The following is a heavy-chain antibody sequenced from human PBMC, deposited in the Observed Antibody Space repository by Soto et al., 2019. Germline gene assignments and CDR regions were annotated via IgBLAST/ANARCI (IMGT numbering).Heavy chain of an antibody. CDR1: GFTFSSYA. CDR3: AVGAGTTNDAFDI. Sequence: GGSLRLSCAASGFTFSSYAMSWVRQAPGKGLEWVSYISSSSSTIYYAESVKGRFTISRDNAKNSLYLQMNSLRAEDTAVYYCAVGAGTTNDAFDIWGQGTMVTVSS. J-gene: IGHJ3*02. CDR2: ISSSSSTI. V-gene: IGHV3-48*01. D-gene: IGHD1-1*01.